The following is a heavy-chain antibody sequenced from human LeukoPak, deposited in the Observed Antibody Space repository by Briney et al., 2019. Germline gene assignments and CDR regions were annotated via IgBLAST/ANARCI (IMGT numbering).Heavy chain of an antibody. D-gene: IGHD2-2*01. CDR3: ARVSLAQPSFAS. Sequence: SETLSLTCSVSGDSIYSSESLWGWIRQTPGTGLEWIATISHTGTTYYNPSLRSRVTISIDTSKAQFSLKLNSVTAADTAIYHCARVSLAQPSFASWGQGTLVTVSS. V-gene: IGHV4-39*07. CDR1: GDSIYSSESL. CDR2: ISHTGTT. J-gene: IGHJ4*02.